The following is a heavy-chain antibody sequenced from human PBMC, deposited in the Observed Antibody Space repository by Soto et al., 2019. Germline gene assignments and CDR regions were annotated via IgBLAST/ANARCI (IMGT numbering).Heavy chain of an antibody. D-gene: IGHD2-15*01. CDR2: ISGSGGST. Sequence: PGGSLRLSCAASGVTFRSYAMSWVRQAPGKRLEWVSAISGSGGSTYYADSVKGRFTISRDNSKNTLYLQMNSLRAEDTAVYYCAKDEYFRSRSSSLPTHYRCQATLV. CDR1: GVTFRSYA. J-gene: IGHJ4*02. V-gene: IGHV3-23*01. CDR3: AKDEYFRSRSSSLPTHY.